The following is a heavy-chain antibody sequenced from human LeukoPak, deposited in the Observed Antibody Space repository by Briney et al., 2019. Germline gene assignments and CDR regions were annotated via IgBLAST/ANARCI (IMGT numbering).Heavy chain of an antibody. V-gene: IGHV4-61*01. Sequence: SQTLSLTCTVSGASVSSGSYYWSWIRQPPGKGLERFGYMYYSGITNYNPSLKSRVTLSVDTSKNQFSLKLTSVTAADTAVYYCAALFWSGYPHYDYWGQGTLVTVSS. J-gene: IGHJ4*02. CDR1: GASVSSGSYY. CDR3: AALFWSGYPHYDY. D-gene: IGHD3-3*01. CDR2: MYYSGIT.